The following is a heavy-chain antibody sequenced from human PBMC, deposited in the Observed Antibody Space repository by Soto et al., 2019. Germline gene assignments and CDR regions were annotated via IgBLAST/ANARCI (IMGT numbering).Heavy chain of an antibody. V-gene: IGHV1-18*01. J-gene: IGHJ5*02. Sequence: ASVKVSCKASGYTFTSYGISWVRQAPGQGLEWMGWISAYNGNTNYAQKPQGRVTMTTDTSTSTAYMELRSLRSDDTAVYYCARGLRVPTKHHLPPRAAAEFDPWGQGTLVTVSS. CDR2: ISAYNGNT. D-gene: IGHD6-13*01. CDR1: GYTFTSYG. CDR3: ARGLRVPTKHHLPPRAAAEFDP.